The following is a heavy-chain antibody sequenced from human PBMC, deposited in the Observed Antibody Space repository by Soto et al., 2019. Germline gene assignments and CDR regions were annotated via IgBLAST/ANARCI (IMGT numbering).Heavy chain of an antibody. CDR1: GGSISSGGYY. J-gene: IGHJ3*02. CDR2: IYYSGST. CDR3: AREGSGGMATRAFDI. Sequence: TLSLTCTVCGGSISSGGYYWSWIRQHPGKGLEWIGYIYYSGSTYYNPSLKSRVIISVDTSKNQFSLKLSSVTAADTAVYYCAREGSGGMATRAFDIWGQGTMVTVSS. D-gene: IGHD2-8*02. V-gene: IGHV4-31*03.